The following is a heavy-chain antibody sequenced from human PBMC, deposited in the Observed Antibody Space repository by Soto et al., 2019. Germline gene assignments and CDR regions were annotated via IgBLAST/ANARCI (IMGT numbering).Heavy chain of an antibody. Sequence: QVQLMQSGAEVKKPGASVKVSCKASGYTFTTYDINWVRQAPGQGLEWMGWMNPNRTNTGYAEKFQGRVTMTRDTSISTAYMELSSLGYGDTAVYYCVRGGFLSHDHVLIAPATLGFDPWGQGTLVTVSS. J-gene: IGHJ5*02. D-gene: IGHD2-8*01. CDR1: GYTFTTYD. V-gene: IGHV1-8*01. CDR3: VRGGFLSHDHVLIAPATLGFDP. CDR2: MNPNRTNT.